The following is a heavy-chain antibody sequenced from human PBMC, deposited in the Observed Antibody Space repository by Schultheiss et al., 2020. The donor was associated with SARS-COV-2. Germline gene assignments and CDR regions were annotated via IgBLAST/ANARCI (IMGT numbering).Heavy chain of an antibody. CDR2: VSANNGDT. CDR3: AGTAYYYDSSGYR. V-gene: IGHV1-18*04. Sequence: ASVKVSCKASGYTFTNYGITWVRQAPGQGLEVIGWVSANNGDTNYAQKFRGRVTITADESTSTAYMELSSLRSEDTAVYYCAGTAYYYDSSGYRWGRGTLVTVSS. CDR1: GYTFTNYG. D-gene: IGHD3-22*01. J-gene: IGHJ2*01.